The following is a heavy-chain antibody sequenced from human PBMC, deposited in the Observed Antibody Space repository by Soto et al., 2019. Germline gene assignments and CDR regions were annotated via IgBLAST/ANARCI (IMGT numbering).Heavy chain of an antibody. CDR1: GGSISSGGYS. J-gene: IGHJ5*02. CDR3: ARDRCSGGSCYSGGWFDP. D-gene: IGHD2-15*01. Sequence: ASETLSLTCAVSGGSISSGGYSWSWIRQPPGKGLEWIGYIYHSGSTYYNPSLKSRVTISVDRSKNQFSLKLSSVTAADTAVYYCARDRCSGGSCYSGGWFDPWGQGTLVTVSS. CDR2: IYHSGST. V-gene: IGHV4-30-2*01.